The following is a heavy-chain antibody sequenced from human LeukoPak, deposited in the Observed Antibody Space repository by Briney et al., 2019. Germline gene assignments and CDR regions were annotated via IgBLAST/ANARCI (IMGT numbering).Heavy chain of an antibody. D-gene: IGHD2-2*01. CDR2: INAGNGNT. Sequence: ASVKVSCTASGYTFTSYAMHWVRQAPGQRLEWMGCINAGNGNTKYSQKFQGRVTITRDTSASTAYMELSSLRSEDTAMYYCARGRCSSTSCYAVYWGRGTLVTVSS. V-gene: IGHV1-3*01. CDR1: GYTFTSYA. J-gene: IGHJ4*02. CDR3: ARGRCSSTSCYAVY.